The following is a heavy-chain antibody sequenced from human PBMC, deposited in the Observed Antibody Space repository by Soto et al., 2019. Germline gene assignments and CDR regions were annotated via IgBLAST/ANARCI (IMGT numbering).Heavy chain of an antibody. Sequence: GGSLRLSCAGSGFIFKNYALNWVRQAPGKGLEWVASITRDGYNKYYADSVKGRFTISRDNSRDKLSLQMTALRTEDSSIYYCTKSSGGSSSVGMDYWGQGTRVTVS. CDR1: GFIFKNYA. J-gene: IGHJ4*02. CDR3: TKSSGGSSSVGMDY. V-gene: IGHV3-30*04. D-gene: IGHD3-22*01. CDR2: ITRDGYNK.